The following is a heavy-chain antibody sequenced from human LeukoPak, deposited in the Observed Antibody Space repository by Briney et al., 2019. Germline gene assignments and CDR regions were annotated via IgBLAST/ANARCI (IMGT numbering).Heavy chain of an antibody. CDR1: GGSISSSNW. CDR3: ATEQQLVRGGFDY. V-gene: IGHV4-4*02. D-gene: IGHD6-13*01. J-gene: IGHJ4*02. CDR2: IYHSGST. Sequence: PSETLSLTCAVSGGSISSSNWWSWVRQPPGKGLEWIGEIYHSGSTNYNPSLKSRVTISVDKSKNQFSLKLSSATAADTAVYYCATEQQLVRGGFDYWGQGTLVTVSS.